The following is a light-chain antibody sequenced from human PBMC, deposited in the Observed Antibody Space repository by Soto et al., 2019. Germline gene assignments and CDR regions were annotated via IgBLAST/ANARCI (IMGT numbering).Light chain of an antibody. J-gene: IGKJ2*01. V-gene: IGKV3-15*01. Sequence: EIVMTQSPATLSVFPGERATLSCRASQSVSTNLAWYQQKPGQAPRLLIYGASARATGIPARFSGSGSGTEFTLTISSLQSEDFAVYYCYQYNNWPPYTFGQGTKLEIK. CDR1: QSVSTN. CDR2: GAS. CDR3: YQYNNWPPYT.